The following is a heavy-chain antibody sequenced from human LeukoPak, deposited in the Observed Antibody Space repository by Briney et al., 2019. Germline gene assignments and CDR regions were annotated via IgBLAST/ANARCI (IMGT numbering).Heavy chain of an antibody. Sequence: GSLRLSCAASGFTLTTYAMYWVRQAPGKGLVWVSRLTADGSSTIYADSVMGRSTVSRDIAKNTLYLEMNSLRAEDTAVYYCARAQLGTPTDCWGQGTLVTVSS. CDR3: ARAQLGTPTDC. J-gene: IGHJ4*02. CDR2: LTADGSST. V-gene: IGHV3-74*01. CDR1: GFTLTTYA. D-gene: IGHD1-26*01.